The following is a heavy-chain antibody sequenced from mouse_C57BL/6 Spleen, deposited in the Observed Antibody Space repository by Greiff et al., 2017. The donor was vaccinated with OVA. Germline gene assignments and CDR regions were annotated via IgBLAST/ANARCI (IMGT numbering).Heavy chain of an antibody. D-gene: IGHD6-1*01. CDR1: GYSFTSYY. CDR3: ALDFLSCFDC. Sequence: VQLQQSGTELVKPGASVKISCKASGYSFTSYYIHWVKQRPGQGLAWIGWIYPGSGNTKYNEKFKGKATLTADTSSSTAYMHLISLTSVYSAVYSCALDFLSCFDCWGPGTTLTVSS. V-gene: IGHV1-66*01. J-gene: IGHJ2*01. CDR2: IYPGSGNT.